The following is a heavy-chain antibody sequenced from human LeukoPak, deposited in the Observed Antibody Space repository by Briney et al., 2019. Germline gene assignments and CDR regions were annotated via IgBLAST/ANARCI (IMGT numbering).Heavy chain of an antibody. Sequence: GGSLRLSCAASGFTFSSYGMHWVRQAPGKGLEWVSVISASGGSTYYADSVKGRFTISRDSSKNTLSLQMNSLRAEDTAVYYCAKSVTGTNDALDIWGQGTMVTVSS. CDR2: ISASGGST. V-gene: IGHV3-23*01. CDR1: GFTFSSYG. J-gene: IGHJ3*02. CDR3: AKSVTGTNDALDI. D-gene: IGHD6-19*01.